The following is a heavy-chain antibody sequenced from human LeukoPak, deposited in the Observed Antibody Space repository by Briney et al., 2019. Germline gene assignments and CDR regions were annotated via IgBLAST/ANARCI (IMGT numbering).Heavy chain of an antibody. D-gene: IGHD2-2*01. CDR1: GFTFSSYW. V-gene: IGHV3-7*01. J-gene: IGHJ4*02. CDR2: IKQDGSEK. Sequence: GGSLRLSCAASGFTFSSYWMSWVRQAPGKGLEWVANIKQDGSEKYYVDSVKGRFTISRDNAKNSLYLQMNSLRAEDTAVYYCATEEVYYCSSTRCQLFDYWGPGTLVTVSS. CDR3: ATEEVYYCSSTRCQLFDY.